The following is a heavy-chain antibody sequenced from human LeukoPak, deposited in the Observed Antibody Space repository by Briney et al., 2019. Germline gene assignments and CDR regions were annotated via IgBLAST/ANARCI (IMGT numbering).Heavy chain of an antibody. D-gene: IGHD3-10*01. CDR2: IYYSGST. CDR1: GGSISSYY. CDR3: AITRPPGLFGI. J-gene: IGHJ3*02. Sequence: PSETLSLTCTVSGGSISSYYWSWIRQPPGKGLEWIGYIYYSGSTNYNPSLKSRVTISVDTSKNQFSLKLSSVTAADTAVYYCAITRPPGLFGIWGQGTMVTVSS. V-gene: IGHV4-59*01.